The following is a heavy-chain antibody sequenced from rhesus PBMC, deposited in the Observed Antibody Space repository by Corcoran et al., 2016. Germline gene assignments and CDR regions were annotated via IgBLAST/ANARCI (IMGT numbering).Heavy chain of an antibody. V-gene: IGHV4S2*01. CDR2: IYGSGGNT. Sequence: QVQLQASGPGLVKPSETLPLTCAVSGASISSDYWSWIPPAPGTGLEWIGRIYGSGGNTDYNPSLKSRVTISMDRSKNQFSLKLSSVTVADTAVYYCARDRPSNDRFDVWGAGLLVTVSP. CDR3: ARDRPSNDRFDV. CDR1: GASISSDY. J-gene: IGHJ5-1*01. D-gene: IGHD4-23*01.